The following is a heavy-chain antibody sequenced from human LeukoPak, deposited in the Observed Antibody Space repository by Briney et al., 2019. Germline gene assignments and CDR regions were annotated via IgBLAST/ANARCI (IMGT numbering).Heavy chain of an antibody. D-gene: IGHD3-16*01. V-gene: IGHV3-21*01. J-gene: IGHJ4*02. CDR1: GFSFSSYN. CDR2: ISRSASNI. CDR3: ARNPEGFGATYFDY. Sequence: GGSLRLSCVASGFSFSSYNMNWVRQAPGKGLEWVSSISRSASNIYYADSVKGRFTISRDNAKNSFYLQMNSLRAEDTAVFYCARNPEGFGATYFDYWGQGTLVTVSS.